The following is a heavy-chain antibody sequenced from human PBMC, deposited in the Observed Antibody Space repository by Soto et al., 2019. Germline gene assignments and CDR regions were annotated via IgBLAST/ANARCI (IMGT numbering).Heavy chain of an antibody. V-gene: IGHV1-69*02. CDR1: GGTFSSYT. D-gene: IGHD2-15*01. CDR3: ASGPCSGGSCYLGGFYGMDV. CDR2: IIPILGIA. Sequence: QVQLVQSGAEVKKPGSSVKVSCKASGGTFSSYTISWVRQAPGQGLEWMGRIIPILGIANHAQKFQGRVTITADKSTSTAYMALSSLRSEDTAVYYCASGPCSGGSCYLGGFYGMDVWGQGTTVTVSS. J-gene: IGHJ6*02.